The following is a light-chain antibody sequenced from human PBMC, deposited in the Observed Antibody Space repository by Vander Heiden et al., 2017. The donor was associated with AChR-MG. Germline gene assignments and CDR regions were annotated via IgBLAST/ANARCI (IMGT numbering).Light chain of an antibody. CDR3: CSYAGSSTVV. Sequence: QSALTQPASVSGSPGQSITISCTGTSSDVGSYNLVAWYQQHPGKAPKLMIYDVSKRPSGVSNRFSGSKSGNTASLTISGLQVEDEADYYCCSYAGSSTVVFGGGTKLTVL. J-gene: IGLJ2*01. CDR1: SSDVGSYNL. V-gene: IGLV2-23*02. CDR2: DVS.